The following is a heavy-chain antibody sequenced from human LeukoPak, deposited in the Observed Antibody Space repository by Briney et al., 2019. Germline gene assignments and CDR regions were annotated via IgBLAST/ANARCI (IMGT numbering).Heavy chain of an antibody. CDR1: GGSIISYY. Sequence: PSETLSLTCTVSGGSIISYYWSWIRQPAGKGLEWIGRIYTSGSTNYNPSLKSRVTMSVDTSKNQFSLKLSSVTAADTAVYYCAITPRGYSSSWYFDYWGQGTVVTVSS. CDR3: AITPRGYSSSWYFDY. CDR2: IYTSGST. V-gene: IGHV4-4*07. D-gene: IGHD6-13*01. J-gene: IGHJ4*02.